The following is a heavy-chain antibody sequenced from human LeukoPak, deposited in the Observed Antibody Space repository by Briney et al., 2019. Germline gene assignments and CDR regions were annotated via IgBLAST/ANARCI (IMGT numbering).Heavy chain of an antibody. D-gene: IGHD4-17*01. CDR1: GFTFSSYA. CDR2: IWYDGSNK. V-gene: IGHV3-33*08. CDR3: ARGVYHDYGEYIPYFDY. J-gene: IGHJ4*02. Sequence: PGGSLRLSCAASGFTFSSYAMSWVRQAPGKGLEWVAVIWYDGSNKYYADSVKGRSTISRDNSKNTLYLQMNSLRAEDTAVYYCARGVYHDYGEYIPYFDYWGQGTLVTISS.